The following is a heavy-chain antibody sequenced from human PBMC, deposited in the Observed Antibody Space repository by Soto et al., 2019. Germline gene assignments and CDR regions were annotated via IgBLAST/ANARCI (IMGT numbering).Heavy chain of an antibody. CDR2: IGTAGDT. J-gene: IGHJ6*02. D-gene: IGHD5-18*01. CDR3: ARGYSYGYVDYYGMDV. CDR1: GFTFSSYD. Sequence: GGSLRLSCAASGFTFSSYDMHWVRQATGKGLEWVSAIGTAGDTYYPGSVKGRFTISRENAKNSLYLQMNSLRAGDTAVYYCARGYSYGYVDYYGMDVWGQGATVTVSS. V-gene: IGHV3-13*01.